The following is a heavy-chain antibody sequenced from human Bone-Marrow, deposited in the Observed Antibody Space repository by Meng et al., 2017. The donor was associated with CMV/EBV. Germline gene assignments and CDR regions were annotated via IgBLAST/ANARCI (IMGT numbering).Heavy chain of an antibody. CDR2: INPSGGST. Sequence: ASVKVSCKASGYTFTSYYMHWVRQAPGQGLEWMGIINPSGGSTSYAQKFQGRVTMTRDTSTSTVYMELSSLRSEDTVVYYCARARITIFGVVNGAFDIWGQGTMVTVSS. D-gene: IGHD3-3*01. CDR1: GYTFTSYY. J-gene: IGHJ3*02. V-gene: IGHV1-46*01. CDR3: ARARITIFGVVNGAFDI.